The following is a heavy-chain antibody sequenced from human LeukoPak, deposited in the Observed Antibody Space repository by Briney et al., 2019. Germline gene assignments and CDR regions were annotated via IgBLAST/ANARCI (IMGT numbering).Heavy chain of an antibody. D-gene: IGHD3-9*01. J-gene: IGHJ4*02. Sequence: SETLSLTCAVSGGSISSGSYSWSWIRQPPGKGLEWIGYIYPRGSTYYNPSLKSRVTMSLDRSANQFSLKLSSVTAADTAVYYCARGYDVLTSHDYFDYWGQGTLVTVSS. CDR1: GGSISSGSYS. V-gene: IGHV4-30-2*01. CDR3: ARGYDVLTSHDYFDY. CDR2: IYPRGST.